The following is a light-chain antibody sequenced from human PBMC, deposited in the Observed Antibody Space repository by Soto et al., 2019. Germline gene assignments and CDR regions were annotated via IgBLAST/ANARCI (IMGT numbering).Light chain of an antibody. Sequence: QSVLTQPPSVSAAPGQKVTISCSGSSSNIGGNSVSWYQQLPGTAPKLLIYDDNKRPSGIPDRFSGSKSGTSATLGITGFQTGDEADYYCGSWDSSLSAYVSGPGNKVTV. V-gene: IGLV1-51*01. J-gene: IGLJ1*01. CDR1: SSNIGGNS. CDR3: GSWDSSLSAYV. CDR2: DDN.